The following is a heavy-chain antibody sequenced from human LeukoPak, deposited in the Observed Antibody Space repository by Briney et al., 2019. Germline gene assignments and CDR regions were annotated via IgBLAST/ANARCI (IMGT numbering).Heavy chain of an antibody. V-gene: IGHV3-30*02. Sequence: GGSLRLSCAASGFTFSSYGMHWVRQAPGKGLEWVAFIRYDGSNKYYADSVKGRFTISRDNSKNTLYLQMNSLRAEDTAVYYCAKDSWQFAPDYYYYMDVWGKGTTVTVSS. J-gene: IGHJ6*03. CDR3: AKDSWQFAPDYYYYMDV. CDR2: IRYDGSNK. CDR1: GFTFSSYG. D-gene: IGHD2-15*01.